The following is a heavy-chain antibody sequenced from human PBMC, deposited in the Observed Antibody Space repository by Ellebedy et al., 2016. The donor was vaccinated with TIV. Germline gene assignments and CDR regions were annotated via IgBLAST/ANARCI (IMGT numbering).Heavy chain of an antibody. CDR2: IFHTGGT. Sequence: MPGGSLRLSCTVSGGSISGYYWSWIRQPPNKGLEWIGHIFHTGGTSYNSSVQDRISITLDKSKNQFSRTLNSVTAADTAVYHGARFLTSGQTGFAFDIWGHGTTVTVSS. V-gene: IGHV4-59*01. CDR3: ARFLTSGQTGFAFDI. J-gene: IGHJ3*02. CDR1: GGSISGYY. D-gene: IGHD3-9*01.